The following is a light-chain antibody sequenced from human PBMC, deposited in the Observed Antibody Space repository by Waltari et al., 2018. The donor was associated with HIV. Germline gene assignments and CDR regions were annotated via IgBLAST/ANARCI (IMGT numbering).Light chain of an antibody. Sequence: QSALTQPASASGSPVPSITIPCTGTSNDVGYYNLVSWYQQDPGKAPKVMIYEVSKRPSVVSNRFSGSKSGNTASLTISGLQAEDEADYYCGSYAGSNAYVFGIGTKVTVL. V-gene: IGLV2-23*02. CDR3: GSYAGSNAYV. J-gene: IGLJ1*01. CDR1: SNDVGYYNL. CDR2: EVS.